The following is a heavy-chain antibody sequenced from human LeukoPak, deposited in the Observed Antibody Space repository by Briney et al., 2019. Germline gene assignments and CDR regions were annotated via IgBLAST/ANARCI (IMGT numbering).Heavy chain of an antibody. D-gene: IGHD5-18*01. CDR2: IYYSGST. V-gene: IGHV4-31*03. J-gene: IGHJ4*02. CDR1: GVSISSGGYY. Sequence: PSETLSLTCTVSGVSISSGGYYWSWIRQHPGKGLEWIGYIYYSGSTYYNPSLKSRVTISVDTSKNQFSLKLSSVTAADTAVYYCAGMTDTAMGAVDYWGQGTLVTVSS. CDR3: AGMTDTAMGAVDY.